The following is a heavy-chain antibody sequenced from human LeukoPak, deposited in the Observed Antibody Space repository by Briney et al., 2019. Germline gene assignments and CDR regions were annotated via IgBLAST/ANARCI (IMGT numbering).Heavy chain of an antibody. D-gene: IGHD6-19*01. J-gene: IGHJ6*02. CDR3: ASFRLDRIAVAGSYYYYYGMDV. Sequence: ASVRVSCKASGYTFTSYGISWVRQAPGQRLEWMEWISAYNGNTNYAQKLQGRVTMTTDTSTSTAYMELRSLRSDDTAVYYCASFRLDRIAVAGSYYYYYGMDVWGQGTTVTVSS. CDR2: ISAYNGNT. CDR1: GYTFTSYG. V-gene: IGHV1-18*01.